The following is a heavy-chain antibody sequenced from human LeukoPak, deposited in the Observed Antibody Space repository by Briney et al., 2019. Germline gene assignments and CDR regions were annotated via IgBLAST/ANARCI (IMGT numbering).Heavy chain of an antibody. CDR2: INPSGGST. CDR3: ARDIAVAGPFDY. D-gene: IGHD6-19*01. V-gene: IGHV1-46*01. Sequence: ASVKVPCKASGYTFTSYYMHWVRQAPGQGLEWMGIINPSGGSTSYAQKFQGRVTMTRDTSTSTVYMELSSLRSEDTAVYYCARDIAVAGPFDYWGQGTLVTVSS. CDR1: GYTFTSYY. J-gene: IGHJ4*02.